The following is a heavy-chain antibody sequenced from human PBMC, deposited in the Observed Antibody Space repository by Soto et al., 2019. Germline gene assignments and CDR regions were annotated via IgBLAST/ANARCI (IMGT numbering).Heavy chain of an antibody. V-gene: IGHV1-24*01. J-gene: IGHJ4*02. CDR1: GYTLTELS. Sequence: ASVKVSCKVSGYTLTELSFHWVRQAPGQGLEWMGGFDPEHGETIYAQKFQGRVSMTEDTSTDTAYMFLSSLRSEDTAVYYCATGPPPHTTMMYWGQGTLVTVSS. CDR3: ATGPPPHTTMMY. CDR2: FDPEHGET. D-gene: IGHD5-18*01.